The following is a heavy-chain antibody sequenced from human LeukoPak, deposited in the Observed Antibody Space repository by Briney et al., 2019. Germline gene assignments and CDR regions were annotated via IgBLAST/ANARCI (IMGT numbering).Heavy chain of an antibody. D-gene: IGHD3-10*01. CDR2: ISGSGGST. V-gene: IGHV3-23*01. Sequence: GGSLRLSCAASGFTFSSYAMSWVRQAPGKGLEWGSAISGSGGSTYYADSVKGRFTISKDNSKNTLYLQMNSLRAEDTAVFYWAKLMEVITVNDAFDIWGQGTMVTVSS. J-gene: IGHJ3*02. CDR1: GFTFSSYA. CDR3: AKLMEVITVNDAFDI.